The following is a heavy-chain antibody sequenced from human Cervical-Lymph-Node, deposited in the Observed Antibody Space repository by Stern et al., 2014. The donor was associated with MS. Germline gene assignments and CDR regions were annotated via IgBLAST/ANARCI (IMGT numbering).Heavy chain of an antibody. J-gene: IGHJ5*02. D-gene: IGHD3-22*01. CDR2: IYYSGHT. CDR3: ARGEVDPSYHSDSSGYHQGGNWFDP. V-gene: IGHV4-59*01. Sequence: QVQLQESGPGLVKPSETLSLTCTVSGGSISGYFWTWIRQPPGKGLEWIGYIYYSGHTNYNPSLKSRVTISVDTSKNQLSLKLTSVTAADTAIYYCARGEVDPSYHSDSSGYHQGGNWFDPWGQGILVTVSA. CDR1: GGSISGYF.